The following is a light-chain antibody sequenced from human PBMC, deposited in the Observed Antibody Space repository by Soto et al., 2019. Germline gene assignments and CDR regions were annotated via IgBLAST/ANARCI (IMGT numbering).Light chain of an antibody. CDR2: GAS. V-gene: IGKV3-15*01. Sequence: EIVMTQSPATLSVSPGERATLSCRASQSVSSNLAWYQQRPGQAPRLLIYGASTRATGIPVSFSGSGSGTELTLTISSLQSEDFAAYYCQRYNNWPLTFSGGTKVEIK. J-gene: IGKJ4*01. CDR1: QSVSSN. CDR3: QRYNNWPLT.